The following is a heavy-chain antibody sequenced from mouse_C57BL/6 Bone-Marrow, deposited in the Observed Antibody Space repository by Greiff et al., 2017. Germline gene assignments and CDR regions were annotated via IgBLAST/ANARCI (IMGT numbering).Heavy chain of an antibody. Sequence: VQLQQPGAELVKPGASVKMSCKASSYTFTSYWITWVKQRPGQGLEWIGDIYPGSGSTNYNEKFKSKATLTVDTSSSTAYMQLSSLTSEDSAVYYCARRGYYGSSRFDYWGQGTTLTVSS. V-gene: IGHV1-55*01. J-gene: IGHJ2*01. CDR2: IYPGSGST. CDR1: SYTFTSYW. CDR3: ARRGYYGSSRFDY. D-gene: IGHD1-1*01.